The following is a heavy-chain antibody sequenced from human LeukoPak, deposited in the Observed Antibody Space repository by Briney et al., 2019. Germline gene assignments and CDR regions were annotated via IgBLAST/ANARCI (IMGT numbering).Heavy chain of an antibody. CDR1: GFTFSSYG. Sequence: GGSLRLSCAASGFTFSSYGMHWVRQAPGKGLEWVAVISYDGSNKYYADSVKGRFTISRDNSKNTLYLQMNSLRDEDTAVYYCARDPGPSIPAWGAFDIWGQGTKVTVSS. V-gene: IGHV3-30*03. D-gene: IGHD6-6*01. CDR2: ISYDGSNK. J-gene: IGHJ3*02. CDR3: ARDPGPSIPAWGAFDI.